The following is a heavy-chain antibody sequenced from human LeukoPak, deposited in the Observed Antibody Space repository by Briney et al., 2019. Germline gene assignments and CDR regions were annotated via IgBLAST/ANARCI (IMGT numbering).Heavy chain of an antibody. CDR1: GFTFSTYA. CDR3: AKDAKLGMATMYSFDT. Sequence: KPGGSLRLSCAASGFTFSTYAMSWVRQAPGKGLEWASGISGSGGSTYYADSVKGRFTISRDNSKSSLYLQMNSLRAEDTAVYYCAKDAKLGMATMYSFDTWGQGTMVTVSS. V-gene: IGHV3-23*01. J-gene: IGHJ3*02. D-gene: IGHD5-24*01. CDR2: ISGSGGST.